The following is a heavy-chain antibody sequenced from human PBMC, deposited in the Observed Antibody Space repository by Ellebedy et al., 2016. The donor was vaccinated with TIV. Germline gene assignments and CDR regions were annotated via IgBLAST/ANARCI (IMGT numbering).Heavy chain of an antibody. CDR2: IRHDGSNE. D-gene: IGHD3-9*01. V-gene: IGHV3-30*02. CDR1: GFSFSRYG. Sequence: PGGSLRLSCVASGFSFSRYGMHWVRQAPGKGLAWVAFIRHDGSNEYYAAFVKGRFTISRDNSNNTLYRKMSSVGAEDTAVYYCAKIFRGSKTYYDPLTGADRFDFWGQGILVTVYS. J-gene: IGHJ4*02. CDR3: AKIFRGSKTYYDPLTGADRFDF.